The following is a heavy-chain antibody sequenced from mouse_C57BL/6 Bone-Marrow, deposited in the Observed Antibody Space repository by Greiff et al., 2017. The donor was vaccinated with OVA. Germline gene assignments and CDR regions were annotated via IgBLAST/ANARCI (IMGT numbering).Heavy chain of an antibody. CDR2: INPSSGYT. CDR1: GYTFTSYW. CDR3: ARTVVRDYYAMDY. V-gene: IGHV1-7*01. Sequence: QVHVKQSGAELAKPGASVKLSCKASGYTFTSYWMHWVKQRPGQGLEWIGYINPSSGYTKYNQKFKDKATLTADKSSSTAYMQLSSLTYEDSAVYYCARTVVRDYYAMDYWGQGTSVTVSS. D-gene: IGHD1-1*01. J-gene: IGHJ4*01.